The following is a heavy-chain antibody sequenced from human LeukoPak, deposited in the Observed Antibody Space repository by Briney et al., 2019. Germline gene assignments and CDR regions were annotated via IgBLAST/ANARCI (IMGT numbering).Heavy chain of an antibody. J-gene: IGHJ2*01. Sequence: PSETLSLTCTVSGGSISSHYWSWIRQPPGKGLEWIGYIHYSGNTNYNPPLRTRVTISVDTYKNQLSLTLSALTAAHTAVYHCARLTRRGWYFDLWGRATLVTVSS. V-gene: IGHV4-59*08. CDR1: GGSISSHY. D-gene: IGHD6-6*01. CDR3: ARLTRRGWYFDL. CDR2: IHYSGNT.